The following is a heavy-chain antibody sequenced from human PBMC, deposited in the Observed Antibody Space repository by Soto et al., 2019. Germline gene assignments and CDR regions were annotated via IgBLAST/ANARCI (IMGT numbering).Heavy chain of an antibody. CDR1: GDSSSTYY. CDR2: INYSGRS. J-gene: IGHJ5*02. D-gene: IGHD2-8*02. V-gene: IGHV4-59*01. CDR3: ARSYCADSVSCNWFDP. Sequence: QVQLQESGPGLVKSSETLSLTCSVSGDSSSTYYWGWIRQPPGKGLEWIGYINYSGRSNHNPSLKSRLSISADASKNPVSLKLTSATAADTAVYYCARSYCADSVSCNWFDPWGQGTLVVVSS.